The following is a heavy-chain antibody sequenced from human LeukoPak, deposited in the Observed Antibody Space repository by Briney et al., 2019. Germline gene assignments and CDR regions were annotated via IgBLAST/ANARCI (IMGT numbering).Heavy chain of an antibody. CDR2: IKQDGSVK. D-gene: IGHD3-22*01. Sequence: PGGSLRLSCAASRFAFANYWMNWVRQAPGKGLEWVANIKQDGSVKYYLDSVKGRFTISRDNAKNSLYLQMNSLRADDTAVYYCARDSELYDSGAYYDALDIWGQGTMVTVSS. CDR3: ARDSELYDSGAYYDALDI. CDR1: RFAFANYW. V-gene: IGHV3-7*01. J-gene: IGHJ3*02.